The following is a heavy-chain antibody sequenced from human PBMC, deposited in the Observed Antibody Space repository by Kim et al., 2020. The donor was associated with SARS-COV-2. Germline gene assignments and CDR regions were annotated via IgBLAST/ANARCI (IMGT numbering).Heavy chain of an antibody. J-gene: IGHJ4*02. V-gene: IGHV4-4*07. D-gene: IGHD1-1*01. CDR2: IYNRGSP. Sequence: SETLSLTCSVSGGSISSYYWNWIRQPAGKGLEWIGRIYNRGSPIYNPSLKSRVTMSVDTSKNQFSLNLSSVTAADTAVYFCARTTENGREFDYWGQGTLVSVSS. CDR1: GGSISSYY. CDR3: ARTTENGREFDY.